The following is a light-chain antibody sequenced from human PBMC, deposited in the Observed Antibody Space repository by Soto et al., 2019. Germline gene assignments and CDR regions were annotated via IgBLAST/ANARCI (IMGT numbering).Light chain of an antibody. J-gene: IGLJ1*01. V-gene: IGLV2-14*01. CDR1: SSDIGGYDY. Sequence: QSALTQPASGYGSHGQSITISCTGTSSDIGGYDYVSWYQQNPSKAPKLIIYDVSNRPSGVSNRFSGSKSANTASLTISGLQAEDEADYYCSSYTSNIAYKYVFGTGTKVTVL. CDR2: DVS. CDR3: SSYTSNIAYKYV.